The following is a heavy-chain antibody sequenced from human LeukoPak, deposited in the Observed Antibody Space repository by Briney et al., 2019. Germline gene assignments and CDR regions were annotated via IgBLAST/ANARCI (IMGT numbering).Heavy chain of an antibody. CDR3: TRSHHPFGVDY. CDR1: GFTFSSYW. CDR2: INGDGRNI. D-gene: IGHD3-10*01. Sequence: GGSLRLSCVASGFTFSSYWMHWVRQDPRKGLVWVSRINGDGRNINYADSVRGRFTISRDNAKNTLYLQMNTLRVEDTAVYYCTRSHHPFGVDYWGPRTPVTVSS. J-gene: IGHJ4*01. V-gene: IGHV3-74*01.